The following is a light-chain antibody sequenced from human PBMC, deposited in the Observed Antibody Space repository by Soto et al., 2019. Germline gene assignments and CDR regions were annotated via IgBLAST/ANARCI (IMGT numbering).Light chain of an antibody. CDR3: QQYNSYPYT. J-gene: IGKJ2*01. CDR2: DAS. V-gene: IGKV1-5*01. Sequence: DIQMTQSPSTLSASVGDSVTITCRASQSITSWLAWYQQEPGKAPKLLIYDASSLESGVPSRFSGSGSGTEFTLTISSLQPDDFATYYCQQYNSYPYTFGQGSKLDIK. CDR1: QSITSW.